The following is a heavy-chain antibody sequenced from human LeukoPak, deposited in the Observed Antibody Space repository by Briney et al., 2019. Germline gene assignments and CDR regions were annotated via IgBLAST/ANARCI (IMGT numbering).Heavy chain of an antibody. D-gene: IGHD3-22*01. CDR1: GLTFSSYA. J-gene: IGHJ4*02. V-gene: IGHV3-30*09. CDR2: ISYDGNNT. CDR3: ATEGSVNYYYDISGYYQY. Sequence: GRSQRLSCAASGLTFSSYAMHWVRQAPGKGLEWVAVISYDGNNTFYADSVKGRFVISRDNSKTTLFLQMNSLRAEDTAVYYCATEGSVNYYYDISGYYQYWGQGTLVTVSS.